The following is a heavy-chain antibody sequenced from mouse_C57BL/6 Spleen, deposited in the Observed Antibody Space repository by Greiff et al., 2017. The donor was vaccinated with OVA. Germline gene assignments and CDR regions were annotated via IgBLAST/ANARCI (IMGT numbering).Heavy chain of an antibody. CDR3: ARETFFDY. V-gene: IGHV1-55*01. CDR1: GYTFTSYW. CDR2: FYPGRGST. Sequence: QVQLQQPGAELVKPGASVKMSCKASGYTFTSYWITWVKQRPGQGLEWIGDFYPGRGSTNYNEKFKSKATLTVDTSSSTGYMQLRSLTSEDSAVYDWARETFFDYWGQGTTLTVSS. J-gene: IGHJ2*01.